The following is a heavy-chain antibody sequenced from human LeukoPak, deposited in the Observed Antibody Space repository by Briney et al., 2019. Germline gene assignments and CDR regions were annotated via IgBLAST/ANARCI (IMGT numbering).Heavy chain of an antibody. CDR3: ATRRFCSGTTCGMTGDLFDY. CDR1: GGTFNNST. CDR2: IIPRISIA. Sequence: SVKVSCKASGGTFNNSTIHWVRQAPGQGLEWMGRIIPRISIATYAQKFQDRVTITADKSTSTAYMELSSLTPEETAIYYCATRRFCSGTTCGMTGDLFDYWGQGTLITVS. J-gene: IGHJ4*02. V-gene: IGHV1-69*02. D-gene: IGHD2-2*01.